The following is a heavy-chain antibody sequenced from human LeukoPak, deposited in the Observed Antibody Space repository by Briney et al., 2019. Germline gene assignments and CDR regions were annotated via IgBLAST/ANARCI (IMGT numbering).Heavy chain of an antibody. Sequence: PGRSLRLSCAASGFTFSSYSMRWVRQAPGKGLEWVAVISYDGSHKYYADSVKGRFTISRDNSKNTVYLQMSALRPEDTAIFYCASDPNRIADNGGDNLDYCGQGTLVTVSS. V-gene: IGHV3-30*19. CDR3: ASDPNRIADNGGDNLDY. D-gene: IGHD2-21*02. J-gene: IGHJ4*02. CDR1: GFTFSSYS. CDR2: ISYDGSHK.